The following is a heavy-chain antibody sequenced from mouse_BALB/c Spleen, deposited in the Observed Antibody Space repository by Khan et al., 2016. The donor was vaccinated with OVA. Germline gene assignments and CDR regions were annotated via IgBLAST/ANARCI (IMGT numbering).Heavy chain of an antibody. J-gene: IGHJ2*01. Sequence: QLEESGPGLVKPSQSLSLTCTVTGYSITSGYAWNWIRQFPGNKLEWMGYISYSGGSSYNPSPKSRISITRDTSKNQFFLQLNSVTTEDTATYYCARGNYYGYYFDYWGQGTPLTVSS. CDR3: ARGNYYGYYFDY. CDR2: ISYSGGS. D-gene: IGHD1-1*01. CDR1: GYSITSGYA. V-gene: IGHV3-2*02.